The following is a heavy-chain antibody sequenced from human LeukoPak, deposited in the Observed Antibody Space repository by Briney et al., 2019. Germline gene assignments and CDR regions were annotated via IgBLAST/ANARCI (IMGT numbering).Heavy chain of an antibody. Sequence: GGSLRLSCAASGFTFSSYWMSWVRQAPGKGLEYVSAISANGGHSYYANSVKGRFTISRDNSKSTLYLQMGSLRAEDMAVYYCARVGPSDSGYDSTGLDYWGQGTLVTVSS. D-gene: IGHD5-12*01. CDR3: ARVGPSDSGYDSTGLDY. CDR1: GFTFSSYW. J-gene: IGHJ4*02. V-gene: IGHV3-64*01. CDR2: ISANGGHS.